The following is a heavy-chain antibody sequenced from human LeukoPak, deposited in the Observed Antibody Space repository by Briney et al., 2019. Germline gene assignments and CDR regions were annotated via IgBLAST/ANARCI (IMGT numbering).Heavy chain of an antibody. CDR2: IYYSGST. Sequence: PSETLSLTCTVSGGSISSYYWSWIRQPPGKGLEWIGYIYYSGSTNYNPSLKSRVTISVDTSKNQFSLKLSSVTAADTAVYYCARPRRGCSSTSCYSWFDPWGQGTLVTVSS. V-gene: IGHV4-59*01. D-gene: IGHD2-2*02. CDR1: GGSISSYY. CDR3: ARPRRGCSSTSCYSWFDP. J-gene: IGHJ5*02.